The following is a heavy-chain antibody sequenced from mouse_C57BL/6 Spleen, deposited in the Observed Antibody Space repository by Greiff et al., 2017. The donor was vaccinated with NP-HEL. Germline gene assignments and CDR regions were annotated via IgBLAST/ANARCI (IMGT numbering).Heavy chain of an antibody. CDR1: GYTFTEYT. D-gene: IGHD2-4*01. Sequence: QVQLQQSGAELVKPGASVKLSCKASGYTFTEYTIHWVKQRSGQGLEWIGWFYPGSGSIKYNEKFKDKATLTADKSSSTVYMELSRLTSEDSAVYVCARHEDTSYYDYDGYAMDYWGQGTSVTVSS. V-gene: IGHV1-62-2*01. J-gene: IGHJ4*01. CDR3: ARHEDTSYYDYDGYAMDY. CDR2: FYPGSGSI.